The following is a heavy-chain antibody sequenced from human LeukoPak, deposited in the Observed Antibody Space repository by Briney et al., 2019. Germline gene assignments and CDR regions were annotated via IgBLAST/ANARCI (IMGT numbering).Heavy chain of an antibody. V-gene: IGHV3-30-3*01. J-gene: IGHJ3*02. Sequence: GGSLRLSCAASGFTFSSYAMHWVRQAPGKGLEWVAVISYDGSNKYYADSVKGRFTISRDNSKNTLYLQMNSLRAEDTAVYYCARDRAVVGTEAAFDIWGQGTMVTVSS. D-gene: IGHD1-26*01. CDR3: ARDRAVVGTEAAFDI. CDR1: GFTFSSYA. CDR2: ISYDGSNK.